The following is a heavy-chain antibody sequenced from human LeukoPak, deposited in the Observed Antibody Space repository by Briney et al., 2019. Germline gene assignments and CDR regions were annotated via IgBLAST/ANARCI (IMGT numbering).Heavy chain of an antibody. Sequence: GGSLRLFCAASGFTFSSYGMHWVRQAPGKGLEWVAVIWYDGSNKYYADSVKGRFTISRDNSKNTLYLQMNSLRAEDTAVYYCARGGQEVAANFDYWGQGTLVTVSS. V-gene: IGHV3-33*01. D-gene: IGHD2-15*01. J-gene: IGHJ4*02. CDR3: ARGGQEVAANFDY. CDR2: IWYDGSNK. CDR1: GFTFSSYG.